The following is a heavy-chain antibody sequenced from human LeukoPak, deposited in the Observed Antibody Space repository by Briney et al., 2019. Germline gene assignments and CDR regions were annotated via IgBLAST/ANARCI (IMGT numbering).Heavy chain of an antibody. J-gene: IGHJ4*02. CDR2: TSDRGDYT. CDR1: GFTFTGYS. D-gene: IGHD1-26*01. CDR3: AKKAQYNGNYPLDY. V-gene: IGHV3-23*01. Sequence: GGSLRLSCAASGFTFTGYSMSWVRQAPGKGLEWVSGTSDRGDYTYYADSVKGRFTISRDNSRNTLYLQMNSLRAEDTALYFCAKKAQYNGNYPLDYWGQGTLVTVS.